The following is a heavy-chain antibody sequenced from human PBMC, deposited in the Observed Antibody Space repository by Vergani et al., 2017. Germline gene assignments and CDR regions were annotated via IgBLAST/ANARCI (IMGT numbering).Heavy chain of an antibody. D-gene: IGHD5-24*01. J-gene: IGHJ4*02. Sequence: EVQLLQSEGAVVQPGGSLRLSCVASGFTFRSHAMSWVRQGHGQGLEWVSSIKKTGDSTHYADSVKGRFTISRDNSKNTLYLQRNSLRVEDTAVYYCWRGSDNYNWGQGTLVTVSS. V-gene: IGHV3-23*01. CDR1: GFTFRSHA. CDR3: WRGSDNYN. CDR2: IKKTGDST.